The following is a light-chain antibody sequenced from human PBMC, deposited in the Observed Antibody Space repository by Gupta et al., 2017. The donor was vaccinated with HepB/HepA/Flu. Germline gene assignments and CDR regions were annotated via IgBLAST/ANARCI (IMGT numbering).Light chain of an antibody. V-gene: IGKV3-20*01. CDR1: QSVSSSF. CDR3: QQYGSSPQT. J-gene: IGKJ1*01. Sequence: EIVLTQSRGTLSLSPGARATLSCRASQSVSSSFLAWHQQKPGQAPRLLIYDASSRATGIPDRFSGSGSGTDFTLTISRLEPEDFAVYFCQQYGSSPQTFGQGTKVEIK. CDR2: DAS.